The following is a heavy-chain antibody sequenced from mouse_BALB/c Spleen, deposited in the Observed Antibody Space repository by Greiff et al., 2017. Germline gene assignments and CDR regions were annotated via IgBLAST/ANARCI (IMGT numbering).Heavy chain of an antibody. J-gene: IGHJ4*01. D-gene: IGHD1-1*01. Sequence: DVKLVESGGGLVKPGGSLKLSCAASGFTFSDYYMYWVRQTPEKRLEWVATISDGGSYTYYPDSVKGRFTISRDNAKNNLYLQMSSLKSEDTAMYYCARDQDYGSSNYAMDYWGQGTSVTVSS. CDR1: GFTFSDYY. CDR3: ARDQDYGSSNYAMDY. CDR2: ISDGGSYT. V-gene: IGHV5-4*02.